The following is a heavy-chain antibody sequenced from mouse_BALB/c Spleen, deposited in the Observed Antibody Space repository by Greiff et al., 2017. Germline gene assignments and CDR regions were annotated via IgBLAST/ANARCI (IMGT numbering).Heavy chain of an antibody. J-gene: IGHJ2*01. Sequence: EVQLVESGGGLVQPGGSLKLSCAASGFTFSSYTMSWVRQTPEKRLEWVAYISNGGGSTYYPDTVKGRFTISRDNAKNTLYLQMSSLKSEDTAMYYCARHDGNYPFDYWGQGTTLTVSS. CDR2: ISNGGGST. CDR1: GFTFSSYT. D-gene: IGHD2-1*01. V-gene: IGHV5-12-2*01. CDR3: ARHDGNYPFDY.